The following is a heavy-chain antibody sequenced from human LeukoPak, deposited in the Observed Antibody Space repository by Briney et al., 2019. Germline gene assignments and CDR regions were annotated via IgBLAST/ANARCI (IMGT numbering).Heavy chain of an antibody. CDR1: GGSISSGDYY. D-gene: IGHD2-2*02. CDR2: IYYSGST. CDR3: ASQSLGYCSSTSCYKDY. Sequence: PSQTLSLTCTVSGGSISSGDYYWSWIRQPPGKGLEWIGYIYYSGSTYYNPSLKSRVTISVDTSKNQFSLKLSSVTAADTAVYYCASQSLGYCSSTSCYKDYWGQGTLVTVSS. V-gene: IGHV4-30-4*08. J-gene: IGHJ4*02.